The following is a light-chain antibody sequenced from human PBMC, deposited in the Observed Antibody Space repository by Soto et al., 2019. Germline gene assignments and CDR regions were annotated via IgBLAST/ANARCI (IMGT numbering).Light chain of an antibody. Sequence: DIQMTQSPSTLSASVGDRVTITCRASQSISSWLAWYQQKPGKAPKFLIYDASSLESGVPSRFSGSVSGTEFTLTISSLQPYDFATYYCQQYNSYPWTFGQGTKVEIK. CDR2: DAS. J-gene: IGKJ1*01. CDR3: QQYNSYPWT. V-gene: IGKV1-5*01. CDR1: QSISSW.